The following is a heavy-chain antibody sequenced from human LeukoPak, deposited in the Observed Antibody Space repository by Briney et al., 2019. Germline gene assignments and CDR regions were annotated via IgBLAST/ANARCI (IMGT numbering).Heavy chain of an antibody. V-gene: IGHV3-7*03. D-gene: IGHD3-22*01. CDR1: GFTFTTYW. J-gene: IGHJ3*02. CDR3: AKSLLPHYYDSSGYYYGGAFDI. CDR2: INQDGTEK. Sequence: GGSLRLSCAASGFTFTTYWMSWVRQLPGKGLEWVANINQDGTEKYYVDSVKGRFTISRDNAKNSLDLQMNSLRAEDTAVYYCAKSLLPHYYDSSGYYYGGAFDIWGQGTMVTVSS.